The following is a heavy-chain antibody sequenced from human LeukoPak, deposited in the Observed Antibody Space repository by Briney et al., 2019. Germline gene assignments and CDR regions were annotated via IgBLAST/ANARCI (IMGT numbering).Heavy chain of an antibody. CDR1: GGSFNDFY. CDR2: ISQSGRT. Sequence: PSETLSLTCAVYGGSFNDFYGSWIRQSPGKGLEWIGEISQSGRTNYNPSLRSRVTISIDTSKNQFSLKLNSVTAADTAVYYCARGHVPRDWGQGSLVIVSS. CDR3: ARGHVPRD. J-gene: IGHJ4*02. D-gene: IGHD3-10*01. V-gene: IGHV4-34*01.